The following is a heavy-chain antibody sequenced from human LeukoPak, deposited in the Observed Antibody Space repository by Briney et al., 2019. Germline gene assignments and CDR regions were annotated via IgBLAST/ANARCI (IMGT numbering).Heavy chain of an antibody. CDR1: GFTFTSSA. CDR2: IVVGSGNT. J-gene: IGHJ3*02. Sequence: SVKVSCKASGFTFTSSAMQWVRQARGQRLEWIGWIVVGSGNTNYAQKFQERVTMTRDTSISTAYMELSRLRSDDTAVYYCARGGGRATVTSPGAFDIWGQGTMVTVSS. CDR3: ARGGGRATVTSPGAFDI. V-gene: IGHV1-58*02. D-gene: IGHD4-17*01.